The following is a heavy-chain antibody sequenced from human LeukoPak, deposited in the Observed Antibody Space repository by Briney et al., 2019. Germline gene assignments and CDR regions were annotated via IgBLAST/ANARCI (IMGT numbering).Heavy chain of an antibody. J-gene: IGHJ4*02. CDR3: AKDARRYSGWYFFDH. D-gene: IGHD6-19*01. CDR1: GFSFSNLA. Sequence: GGSLRLSCVASGFSFSNLAMGWVRQAPGNGLEWVSVISDSGGITYYADSVKGRFTISRDNSRNTLYLQMNSLRVDDAAVYYCAKDARRYSGWYFFDHWGQGTLVTVSS. V-gene: IGHV3-23*01. CDR2: ISDSGGIT.